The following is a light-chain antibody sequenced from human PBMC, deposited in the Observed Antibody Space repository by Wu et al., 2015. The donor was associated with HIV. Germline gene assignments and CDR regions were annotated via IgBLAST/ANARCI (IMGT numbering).Light chain of an antibody. V-gene: IGKV3-15*01. CDR2: GAS. Sequence: EIVMTQSPATLSVSPGERATLSCRASQSVSSNLAWYQQKPGQAPRLLISGASTRATGIPARFSGSGSGTDFTLTISSLEPEDFAVYYCQQRSNWPPYTFGQGTKLEIK. CDR1: QSVSSN. J-gene: IGKJ2*01. CDR3: QQRSNWPPYT.